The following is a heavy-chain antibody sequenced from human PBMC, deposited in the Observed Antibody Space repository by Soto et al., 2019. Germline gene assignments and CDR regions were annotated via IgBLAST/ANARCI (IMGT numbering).Heavy chain of an antibody. CDR3: AKDKVSGWYYFDY. V-gene: IGHV3-9*01. D-gene: IGHD6-19*01. Sequence: GGSLRLSCAASGFTFDDYAMHWVRQAPGKGLEWVSGISWNSGSIGYADSVKGRFTISRDNAKNSLYLQMNSLRAEDTALYYCAKDKVSGWYYFDYWGQGTLVTVSS. CDR1: GFTFDDYA. CDR2: ISWNSGSI. J-gene: IGHJ4*02.